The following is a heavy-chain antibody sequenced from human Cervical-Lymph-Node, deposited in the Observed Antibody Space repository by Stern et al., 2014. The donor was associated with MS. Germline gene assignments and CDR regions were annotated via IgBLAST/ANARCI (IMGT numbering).Heavy chain of an antibody. J-gene: IGHJ4*02. CDR2: INPSGVST. D-gene: IGHD6-13*01. Sequence: VHLVESGAEVKEPGASVKVSCKASGYTFTNYYVHWVRQAHGQGLEWMGIINPSGVSTSYEQKFQGRLTMTRDTSTSTDYMELSSLSSEDTAVYFCARDKGIITAAGYYLDYWGQGTLVTVSS. CDR1: GYTFTNYY. V-gene: IGHV1-46*03. CDR3: ARDKGIITAAGYYLDY.